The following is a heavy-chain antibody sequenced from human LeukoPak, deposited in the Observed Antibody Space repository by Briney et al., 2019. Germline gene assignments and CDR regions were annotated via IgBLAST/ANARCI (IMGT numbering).Heavy chain of an antibody. J-gene: IGHJ6*02. V-gene: IGHV4-59*01. CDR1: GGSISSYY. CDR3: ARGGVTPYYYYGMDV. D-gene: IGHD2-21*02. CDR2: IYYSGST. Sequence: SETLSLTCTVSGGSISSYYWSWIRQPPAKGLEWIGYIYYSGSTNYNPSLKSRVTISVDTSKNQFSLKLSSVTAADTAVYYCARGGVTPYYYYGMDVWGQGTTVTVSS.